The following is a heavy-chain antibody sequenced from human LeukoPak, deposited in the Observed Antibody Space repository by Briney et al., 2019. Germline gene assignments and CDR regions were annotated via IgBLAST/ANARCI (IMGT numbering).Heavy chain of an antibody. CDR2: INPSVGST. CDR3: ARESTVTTNDY. V-gene: IGHV1-46*01. CDR1: GYTFTSYY. J-gene: IGHJ4*02. D-gene: IGHD4-17*01. Sequence: ASVKVSCKASGYTFTSYYMHWVRQAPGQGLEWMGIINPSVGSTSYAQKFQGRVTMTRDKSTSTVYMELSSLRSEDTAVYYCARESTVTTNDYWGQGTLVTVSS.